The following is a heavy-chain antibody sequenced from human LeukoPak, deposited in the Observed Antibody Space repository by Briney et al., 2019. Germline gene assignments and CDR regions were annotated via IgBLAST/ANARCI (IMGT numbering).Heavy chain of an antibody. Sequence: ASVKVSCKVSGYTLTELSMHWVRQAPGKGLEWMGGFDPEDGETIYAQKFQGRVTMTEDTSTDTAYMELSSLRSEDTAVYYCARDLAADYYDSSGYYDYWGQGTLVTVSS. D-gene: IGHD3-22*01. V-gene: IGHV1-24*01. CDR2: FDPEDGET. J-gene: IGHJ4*02. CDR1: GYTLTELS. CDR3: ARDLAADYYDSSGYYDY.